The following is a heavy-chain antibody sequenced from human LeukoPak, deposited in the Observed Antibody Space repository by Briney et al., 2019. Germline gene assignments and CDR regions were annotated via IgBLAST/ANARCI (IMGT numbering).Heavy chain of an antibody. J-gene: IGHJ4*02. CDR1: GFTFSNYG. D-gene: IGHD1-1*01. V-gene: IGHV3-33*06. CDR3: AKDRVRTRGDYYFDY. CDR2: IWYDGSNK. Sequence: GGSLRLSCAASGFTFSNYGMHWVRQAPGKGLEWVAVIWYDGSNKYYADSVKGRFTISRDNSKNTLYLQMNSLRAEDTAVYYCAKDRVRTRGDYYFDYWGQGTLVTVSS.